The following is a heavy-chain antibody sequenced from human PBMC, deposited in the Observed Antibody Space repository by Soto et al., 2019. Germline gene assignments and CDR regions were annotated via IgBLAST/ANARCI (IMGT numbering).Heavy chain of an antibody. CDR1: GFTFSRYA. CDR3: ARASNKRQAGMDV. V-gene: IGHV3-21*06. CDR2: ISSSGDYI. D-gene: IGHD4-4*01. Sequence: GGSLRLSCEASGFTFSRYAINWVRQAPGKGLEWVSSISSSGDYIYYADSVKGRFTISRDNAKNSLFLQINSLRAEDTAVYFCARASNKRQAGMDVWGQGTTVTVSS. J-gene: IGHJ6*02.